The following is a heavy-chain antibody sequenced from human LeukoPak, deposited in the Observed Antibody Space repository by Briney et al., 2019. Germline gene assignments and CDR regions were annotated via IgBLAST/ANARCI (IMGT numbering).Heavy chain of an antibody. CDR2: IIPIFGTA. V-gene: IGHV1-69*06. CDR3: ASGYYYDSSGYLDY. D-gene: IGHD3-22*01. J-gene: IGHJ4*02. Sequence: SVEVSCKASGGTFSSYAISWVRQAPGQGLEWMGRIIPIFGTANYAQKFQGRVTITADKSTSTAYMELSSLRSEDTAVYYCASGYYYDSSGYLDYWGQGTLVTVSS. CDR1: GGTFSSYA.